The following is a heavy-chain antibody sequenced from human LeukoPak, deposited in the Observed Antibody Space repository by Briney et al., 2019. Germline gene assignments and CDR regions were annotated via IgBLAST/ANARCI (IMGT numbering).Heavy chain of an antibody. Sequence: PSETLSLTCFVSGYSINSGYYWGWIRQPPGKGLEWIGIISHSGSTYYNPSLKSRVTISVDTSNNQFSLKLSSVTAADTAVYYCARAGGYSGSYYEFDYWGQGTLVTVSS. J-gene: IGHJ4*02. CDR1: GYSINSGYY. CDR3: ARAGGYSGSYYEFDY. V-gene: IGHV4-38-2*02. CDR2: ISHSGST. D-gene: IGHD1-26*01.